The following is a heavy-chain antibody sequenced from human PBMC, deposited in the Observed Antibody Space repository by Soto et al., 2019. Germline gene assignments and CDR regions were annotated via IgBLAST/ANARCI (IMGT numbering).Heavy chain of an antibody. J-gene: IGHJ4*02. CDR1: GGSISSSSYY. CDR3: ASRGVFDDQTGNFDY. V-gene: IGHV4-39*01. Sequence: SETLSLTCTVSGGSISSSSYYWGWIRQPPGKGLEWIGSIYYSGSTYYNPSLKSRVTISVDTSKNQFSLKLSSVTAADTAVYYCASRGVFDDQTGNFDYWGQGTLVTVSS. CDR2: IYYSGST. D-gene: IGHD1-1*01.